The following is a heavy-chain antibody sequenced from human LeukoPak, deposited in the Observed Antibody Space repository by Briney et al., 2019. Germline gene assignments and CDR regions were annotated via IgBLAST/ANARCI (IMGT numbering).Heavy chain of an antibody. V-gene: IGHV4-39*01. D-gene: IGHD6-13*01. CDR3: ARLGTYSSSWLAPTWIDP. J-gene: IGHJ5*02. CDR2: IYYSGST. Sequence: KPSETLSLTCTVSGGSISTSSYYWGWIRQPPGKGLEWIGSIYYSGSTYYNPSLRSRVTISVDTSKNQFSLKVSSVTAADTAVYYCARLGTYSSSWLAPTWIDPWGQGTLVTVSS. CDR1: GGSISTSSYY.